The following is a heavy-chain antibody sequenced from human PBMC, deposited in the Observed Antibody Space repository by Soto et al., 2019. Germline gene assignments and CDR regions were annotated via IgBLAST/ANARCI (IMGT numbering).Heavy chain of an antibody. CDR2: ISAYNGNT. J-gene: IGHJ4*02. D-gene: IGHD5-12*01. CDR3: ARVSRWMATTPGDY. V-gene: IGHV1-18*01. Sequence: VKVSCKASGYTFTSYGISWVRQAPGQGLEWMGWISAYNGNTNYAQKLQGRVTMTTDTSTSTAYMELRSLRSDDTAVYYCARVSRWMATTPGDYWGQGTLVTVSS. CDR1: GYTFTSYG.